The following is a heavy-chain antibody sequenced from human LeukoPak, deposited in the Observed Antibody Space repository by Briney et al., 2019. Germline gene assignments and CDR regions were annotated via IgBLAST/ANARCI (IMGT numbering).Heavy chain of an antibody. D-gene: IGHD3-22*01. V-gene: IGHV3-53*01. J-gene: IGHJ3*01. CDR2: IYATGNT. Sequence: GGSLRLPGEASGFSISNYYMFWARQAPGKGLEWVSVIYATGNTYYANSVKGRFTISRDNSENTLYLQMNSLRVGDTAVYYCARHSDSPNYPDTDSFDLWGQGTTVTVSS. CDR1: GFSISNYY. CDR3: ARHSDSPNYPDTDSFDL.